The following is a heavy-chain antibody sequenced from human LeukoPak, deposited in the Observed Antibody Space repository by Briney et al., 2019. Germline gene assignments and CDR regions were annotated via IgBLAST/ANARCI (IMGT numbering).Heavy chain of an antibody. CDR1: GFTLSSYW. CDR3: VRALGSSSADY. Sequence: GGSLRLSCAASGFTLSSYWMHWVRQAPGKGLEWVANIKQDGSEKYYVDSVEGRFTISRDNAKNSLSLQMDSLRGEDTAVYYCVRALGSSSADYWGQGTLVTVSS. D-gene: IGHD6-6*01. CDR2: IKQDGSEK. V-gene: IGHV3-7*01. J-gene: IGHJ4*02.